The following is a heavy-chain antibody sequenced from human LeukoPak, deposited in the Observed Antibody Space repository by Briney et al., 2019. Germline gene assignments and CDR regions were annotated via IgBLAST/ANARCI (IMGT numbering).Heavy chain of an antibody. J-gene: IGHJ4*02. CDR2: ISSNGGST. V-gene: IGHV3-64*01. Sequence: GGSLRLSCAASGFTFSSYGMHWVRQAPGKGLEHVSAISSNGGSTYYANSVKGRFTISRDNSKNTLYLQMGSLRAEDMAVYYCARGSILVYPPDYWGQGTLVTVSS. D-gene: IGHD2-2*02. CDR1: GFTFSSYG. CDR3: ARGSILVYPPDY.